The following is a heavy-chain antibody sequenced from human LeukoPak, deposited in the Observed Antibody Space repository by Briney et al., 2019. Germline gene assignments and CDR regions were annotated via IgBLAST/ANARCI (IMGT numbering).Heavy chain of an antibody. D-gene: IGHD4-23*01. Sequence: GASVKVSCKASGYTLTSYYMHWVRQAPGQGLEWMGIINPSGGSTSYAQKFQGRVTMTRDTSTSTVYMELSSLRSEDTAVYYCARDQYGGNSGGGGYYFDYWGQGTLVTVSS. CDR3: ARDQYGGNSGGGGYYFDY. J-gene: IGHJ4*02. CDR2: INPSGGST. V-gene: IGHV1-46*01. CDR1: GYTLTSYY.